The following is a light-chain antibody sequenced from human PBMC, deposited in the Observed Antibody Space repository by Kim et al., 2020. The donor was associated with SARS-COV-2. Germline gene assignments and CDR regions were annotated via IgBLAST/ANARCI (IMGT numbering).Light chain of an antibody. CDR2: GAS. Sequence: VSPGERATLSCRASQSVSSYLAWYHQKPGQAPRLLSYGASTRATGVPARFSGSGSGTEFTLTISSLQSEDFAVYYCQQYDNWPIAFGQGTRLEIK. CDR3: QQYDNWPIA. CDR1: QSVSSY. V-gene: IGKV3-15*01. J-gene: IGKJ5*01.